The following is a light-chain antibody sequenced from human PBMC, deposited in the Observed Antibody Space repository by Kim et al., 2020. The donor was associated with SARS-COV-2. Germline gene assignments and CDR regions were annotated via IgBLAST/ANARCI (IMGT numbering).Light chain of an antibody. J-gene: IGKJ4*01. CDR3: QQYDTDST. CDR2: KAS. V-gene: IGKV1-5*03. CDR1: QSISTW. Sequence: LSASVGDRVTITCRAGQSISTWLAWYQQKPGKAPKLLIYKASTLQIGVPSRFSGSGSGTEFTLTISSLQPDDFATYYCQQYDTDSTFGGGTKLEIK.